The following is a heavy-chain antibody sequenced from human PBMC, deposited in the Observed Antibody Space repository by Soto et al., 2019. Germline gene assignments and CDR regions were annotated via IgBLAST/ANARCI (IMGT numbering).Heavy chain of an antibody. D-gene: IGHD2-2*01. CDR2: IKSKTDGGTT. CDR1: GFTFSNAW. CDR3: TTDRIVVVPAAGDAFDI. Sequence: GGSLRLSCAASGFTFSNAWMSWVRQAPGKGLEWVGRIKSKTDGGTTDYAAPVKGRFTISRDDSKNTLYLQMNSLKTEDTAVYYCTTDRIVVVPAAGDAFDIWGQGTMVTVSS. V-gene: IGHV3-15*01. J-gene: IGHJ3*02.